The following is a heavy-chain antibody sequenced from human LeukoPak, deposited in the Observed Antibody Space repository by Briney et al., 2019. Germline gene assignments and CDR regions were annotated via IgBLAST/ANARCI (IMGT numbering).Heavy chain of an antibody. CDR1: GGSVSSGSYY. J-gene: IGHJ5*02. Sequence: PSETLSLTCTVSGGSVSSGSYYWTWIRQPPGKGLGWIGNSYYSGSTKYNPSLKSRVTISVDTSKNQFSLNLTSVTAADTAVYYCARDVPWLDPWGQGTLVTVSS. CDR2: SYYSGST. D-gene: IGHD2-2*01. CDR3: ARDVPWLDP. V-gene: IGHV4-61*01.